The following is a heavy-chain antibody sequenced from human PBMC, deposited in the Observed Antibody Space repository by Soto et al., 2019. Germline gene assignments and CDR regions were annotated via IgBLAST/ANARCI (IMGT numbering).Heavy chain of an antibody. CDR2: MNPNSGNT. D-gene: IGHD2-15*01. V-gene: IGHV1-8*01. CDR3: ARFTGIVVVVVAPSSMDV. J-gene: IGHJ6*02. Sequence: QVQLVQSGAEVKKPGASVKVSCKASGYTFTSYDINWVRQATGQGLEWMGWMNPNSGNTGYAQKFQGRVTMTRNTSISTAYMELSSLRSEDTAVYYCARFTGIVVVVVAPSSMDVWGQGTTVTVSS. CDR1: GYTFTSYD.